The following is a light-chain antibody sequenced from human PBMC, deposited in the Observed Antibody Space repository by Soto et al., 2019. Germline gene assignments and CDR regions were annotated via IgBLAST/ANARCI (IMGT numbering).Light chain of an antibody. CDR1: EDINSR. CDR2: AAF. CDR3: QQADSFPIT. V-gene: IGKV1-12*01. Sequence: LQMAPSSSSLSSFFGGRVNLFCXASEDINSRLAWYQQKPGNAPKLLIYAAFILQSGVPSRFSGYGSGTDFTLSISSLQPEDFATYYCQQADSFPITFGQGTRLEI. J-gene: IGKJ5*01.